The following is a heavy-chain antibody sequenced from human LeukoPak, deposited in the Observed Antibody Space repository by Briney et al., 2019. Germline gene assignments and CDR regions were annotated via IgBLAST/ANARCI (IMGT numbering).Heavy chain of an antibody. V-gene: IGHV3-48*01. Sequence: AGGSLRLSCAASGFTFSSYGMSWVRQAPGKGLEWVSYISSLSGTIYYADSVKGRFTISRDNAKNSLYLQMDSLRVEDTAVYYCARDQGGGTSYWGQGTLVTVSS. CDR1: GFTFSSYG. D-gene: IGHD1-26*01. CDR3: ARDQGGGTSY. J-gene: IGHJ4*02. CDR2: ISSLSGTI.